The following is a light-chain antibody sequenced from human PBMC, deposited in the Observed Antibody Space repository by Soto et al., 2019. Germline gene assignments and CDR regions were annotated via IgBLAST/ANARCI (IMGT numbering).Light chain of an antibody. Sequence: EIVLTQSPGTLSLSPGERATLSCRASQSVSSSSLTWYQQKPGQAPRLLIYGASTRATGIPDRFSGSGSGTDFSLTISRLEPEYFAVYYCLQFDISPLYTFGQGTKVEI. CDR1: QSVSSSS. CDR3: LQFDISPLYT. J-gene: IGKJ2*01. CDR2: GAS. V-gene: IGKV3-20*01.